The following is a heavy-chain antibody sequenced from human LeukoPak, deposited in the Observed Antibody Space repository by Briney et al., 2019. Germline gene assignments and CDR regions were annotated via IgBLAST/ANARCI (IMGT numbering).Heavy chain of an antibody. D-gene: IGHD3-10*01. V-gene: IGHV1-24*01. J-gene: IGHJ3*02. Sequence: ASVKVSCKVSGYTLTELSVHWVRQAPGKGLEWMGTFDPEDGETIYAQKFQGRVTMTEDTSTDTAYMELSSLRSEDTAVYYCAREYYYGSGDPGAFDIWGQGTMVTVSS. CDR2: FDPEDGET. CDR3: AREYYYGSGDPGAFDI. CDR1: GYTLTELS.